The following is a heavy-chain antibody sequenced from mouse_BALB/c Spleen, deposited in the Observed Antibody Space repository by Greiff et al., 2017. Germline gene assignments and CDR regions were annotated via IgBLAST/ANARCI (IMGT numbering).Heavy chain of an antibody. Sequence: VQLQQSGAELMKPGASVKISCKATGYTFSSYWIEWVKQRPGHGLEWIGEILPGSGSTNYNEKFKGKATFTADTSSNTAYMQPSSLTSEDSAVYYCARELTGTAWFAYWGQGTLVTVSA. CDR3: ARELTGTAWFAY. V-gene: IGHV1-9*01. CDR1: GYTFSSYW. D-gene: IGHD4-1*01. J-gene: IGHJ3*01. CDR2: ILPGSGST.